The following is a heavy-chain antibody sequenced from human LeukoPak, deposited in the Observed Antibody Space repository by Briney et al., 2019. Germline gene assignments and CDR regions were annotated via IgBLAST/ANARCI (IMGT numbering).Heavy chain of an antibody. J-gene: IGHJ4*02. V-gene: IGHV1-2*02. CDR2: INPNSGGT. D-gene: IGHD1-26*01. CDR3: ARLGGRYSGSYSD. Sequence: GASVKVSCEASGYTFTGYYMHWVRQAPGQGLEWMGWINPNSGGTNYAQKFQGRVTMTRDTSISTAYMELSRLRSDDTAVYYCARLGGRYSGSYSDWGQGTLVTVSS. CDR1: GYTFTGYY.